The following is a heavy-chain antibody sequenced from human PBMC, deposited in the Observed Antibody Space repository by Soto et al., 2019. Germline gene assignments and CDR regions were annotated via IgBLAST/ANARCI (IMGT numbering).Heavy chain of an antibody. Sequence: GASVKVSCKASGYTFTSYYMHWVRQAPGQGPEWMGIINPSGGSTSYAQKFQGRVTMTRDTSTSTVYMELSSLRSEDTAVYYCARAAGDSSGYYRIDFDYWGQGTLVTVSS. D-gene: IGHD3-22*01. CDR3: ARAAGDSSGYYRIDFDY. V-gene: IGHV1-46*01. J-gene: IGHJ4*02. CDR1: GYTFTSYY. CDR2: INPSGGST.